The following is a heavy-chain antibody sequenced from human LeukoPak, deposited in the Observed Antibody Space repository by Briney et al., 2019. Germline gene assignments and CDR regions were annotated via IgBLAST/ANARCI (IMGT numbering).Heavy chain of an antibody. J-gene: IGHJ4*02. V-gene: IGHV1-18*01. CDR1: GHTFTSYG. CDR3: ARDSGWELKHYFFNY. D-gene: IGHD1-26*01. CDR2: ISVYNGYT. Sequence: GASVKVSCKASGHTFTSYGINWVRQAPGQGLEWMGWISVYNGYTDYAKKFQGRVTMTTDTSTRTIYMELRSLTSDDTAIYYCARDSGWELKHYFFNYWGQGTLVTVSS.